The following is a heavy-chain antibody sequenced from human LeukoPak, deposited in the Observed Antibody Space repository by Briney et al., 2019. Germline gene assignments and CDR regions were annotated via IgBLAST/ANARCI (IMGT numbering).Heavy chain of an antibody. CDR1: GFTFSSYW. J-gene: IGHJ4*02. CDR3: AKDSTYGSGSYYWGG. V-gene: IGHV3-7*01. CDR2: IKQDGSEK. D-gene: IGHD3-10*01. Sequence: PRGSLRLSCAASGFTFSSYWMSWVRQAPGKGLEWVANIKQDGSEKYYVDSVKGRFTISRDKSKNALYLQMNSLRAEDTAVYYCAKDSTYGSGSYYWGGWGQGTLVTVSS.